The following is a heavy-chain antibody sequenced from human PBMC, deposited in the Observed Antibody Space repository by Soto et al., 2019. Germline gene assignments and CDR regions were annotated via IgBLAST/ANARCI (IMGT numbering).Heavy chain of an antibody. D-gene: IGHD1-26*01. J-gene: IGHJ4*02. CDR3: AKDGNSGSYYLFDY. V-gene: IGHV3-11*05. Sequence: PGGSLRLSCVASGFTFSDYYMSWIRQAPGKGLEWVSYISSSSSYTNYADSVKGRFTISRDNSKNSLNLQMNSLRTEDTALYYCAKDGNSGSYYLFDYWGQGTLVTVSS. CDR1: GFTFSDYY. CDR2: ISSSSSYT.